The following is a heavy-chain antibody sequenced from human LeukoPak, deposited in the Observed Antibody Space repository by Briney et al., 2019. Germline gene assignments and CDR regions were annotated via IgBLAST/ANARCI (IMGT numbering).Heavy chain of an antibody. J-gene: IGHJ3*02. CDR3: ARQLYSSGWYGDNAFDT. V-gene: IGHV5-51*01. D-gene: IGHD6-19*01. Sequence: GESLKISCKGSGYSFTSFWIGWVRQMPGKGLEWMGIIYPGDSDTRYSPSFQGQVTISADKSISTAYLQWSSLKASDTAMYYCARQLYSSGWYGDNAFDTWGQGTMVTVSS. CDR1: GYSFTSFW. CDR2: IYPGDSDT.